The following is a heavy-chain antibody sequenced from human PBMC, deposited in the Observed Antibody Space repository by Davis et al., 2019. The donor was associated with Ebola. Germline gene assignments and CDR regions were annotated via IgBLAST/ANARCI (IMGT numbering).Heavy chain of an antibody. CDR3: AKGMVLYFDL. Sequence: GGSLRLSCAASGFSFSSCSMNWVRQAPGKGLEWVSSISSSSSYIYYADSVKGRFTISRDNAKNSLYLQMNSLRAEDTAVYYCAKGMVLYFDLWGRGTLVTVSS. CDR1: GFSFSSCS. J-gene: IGHJ2*01. D-gene: IGHD3-10*01. CDR2: ISSSSSYI. V-gene: IGHV3-21*04.